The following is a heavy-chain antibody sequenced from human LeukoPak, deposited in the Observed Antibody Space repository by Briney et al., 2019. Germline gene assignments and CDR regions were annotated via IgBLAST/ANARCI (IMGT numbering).Heavy chain of an antibody. CDR2: ITGSGRDT. J-gene: IGHJ4*02. CDR3: ARRAGAYSHPYDY. CDR1: GFTFSTYA. Sequence: PGGSLRLSCAASGFTFSTYAMNWVRQAPGKRLEWVSSITGSGRDTYYADSVKGRFTISRDNSKNTLYLQMNSLRAEDTAVYYCARRAGAYSHPYDYWGQGTLVTVSS. V-gene: IGHV3-23*01. D-gene: IGHD4/OR15-4a*01.